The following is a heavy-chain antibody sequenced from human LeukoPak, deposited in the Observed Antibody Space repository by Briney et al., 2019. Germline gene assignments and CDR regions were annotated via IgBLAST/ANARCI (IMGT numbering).Heavy chain of an antibody. V-gene: IGHV1-2*06. Sequence: ASVKVSCXASGYTFTGYYMHWVRQAPGQGLAWMGRINPNSGGTNYAQKFQGRVTMTRDTSISTAYMELSRLRSDDTAVYYCARESIAAAGTFDYWGQGTLVTVSS. CDR3: ARESIAAAGTFDY. J-gene: IGHJ4*02. CDR2: INPNSGGT. D-gene: IGHD6-13*01. CDR1: GYTFTGYY.